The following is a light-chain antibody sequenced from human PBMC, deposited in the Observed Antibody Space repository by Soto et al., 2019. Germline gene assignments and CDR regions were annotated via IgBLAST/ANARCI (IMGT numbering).Light chain of an antibody. Sequence: QSALTQPASVSGSPEQSITISCTGSSSDVGSYNLVSWYQQHPGKAPKLIIYEDYKRPSGVSNRFSGSKSGNTASLTIAGLQAGDEADYYCCSYAGGNFWVFGGGTKVTLL. CDR2: EDY. J-gene: IGLJ3*02. V-gene: IGLV2-23*01. CDR3: CSYAGGNFWV. CDR1: SSDVGSYNL.